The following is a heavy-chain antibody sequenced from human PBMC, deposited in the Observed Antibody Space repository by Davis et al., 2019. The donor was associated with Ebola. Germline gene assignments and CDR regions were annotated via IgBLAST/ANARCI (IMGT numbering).Heavy chain of an antibody. J-gene: IGHJ4*02. CDR1: GGSISSHY. V-gene: IGHV4-4*07. CDR2: IYTSGRT. D-gene: IGHD1-14*01. Sequence: PSETLSLTCTVSGGSISSHYWSWIRQPAGKGLEWIGRIYTSGRTNYNPSLKSRVTMSVDTSKNQFSLKLTSVTAADTAVYYCLGGRYGEPFDYWGQGTLVTVSS. CDR3: LGGRYGEPFDY.